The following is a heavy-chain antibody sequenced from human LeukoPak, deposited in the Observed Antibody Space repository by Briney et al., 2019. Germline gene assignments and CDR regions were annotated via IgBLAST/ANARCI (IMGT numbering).Heavy chain of an antibody. J-gene: IGHJ4*02. CDR3: ARDSPGAPNDLDY. D-gene: IGHD1-1*01. CDR1: GFTFSNFG. Sequence: GGSLRLSCEASGFTFSNFGMHWVRQAPGKGLEWVADIRSDGSNKQYADSVEGRFTISRDNSENMLYLQMNSLRDEDTAVYFCARDSPGAPNDLDYWGQGTLVTVSS. CDR2: IRSDGSNK. V-gene: IGHV3-33*01.